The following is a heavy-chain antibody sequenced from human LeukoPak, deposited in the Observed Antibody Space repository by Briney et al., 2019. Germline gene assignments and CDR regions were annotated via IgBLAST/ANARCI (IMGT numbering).Heavy chain of an antibody. CDR2: IYHSGST. V-gene: IGHV4-30-2*01. J-gene: IGHJ3*02. Sequence: SQTLSLTCTVSGGSISSGGYYWSWIRQPPGKGLEWIGYIYHSGSTYYNLSLKSRVTISVDRSKNQFSLKLSSVTAADTAVYYCATSNRTIVGATIAFDIWGQGTMVTVSS. CDR1: GGSISSGGYY. D-gene: IGHD1-26*01. CDR3: ATSNRTIVGATIAFDI.